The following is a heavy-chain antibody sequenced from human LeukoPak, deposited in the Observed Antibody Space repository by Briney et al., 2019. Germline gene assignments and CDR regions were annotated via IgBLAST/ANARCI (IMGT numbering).Heavy chain of an antibody. CDR2: ISSSSSYI. Sequence: GGSLRLSCAASGFTFSSYSMNWVRQAPGKGLEWVSSISSSSSYIYYADSVKGRFTISRDNAKTSLYLQMNSLRAEDTSVYYCAISLRYYYDGSGFYWPYFDYWGQGTLVTVSS. D-gene: IGHD3-22*01. J-gene: IGHJ4*02. CDR1: GFTFSSYS. V-gene: IGHV3-21*01. CDR3: AISLRYYYDGSGFYWPYFDY.